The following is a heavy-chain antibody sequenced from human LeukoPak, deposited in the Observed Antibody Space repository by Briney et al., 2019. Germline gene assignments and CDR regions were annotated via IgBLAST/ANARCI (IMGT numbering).Heavy chain of an antibody. CDR1: GGTFSNYA. CDR2: VVPIFGTT. Sequence: GASVKVSCKASGGTFSNYAITWVRQAPGQGLQWVGRVVPIFGTTSYAQNFQGRATVSADESTNTAYMELNNLQSEDTAVYYCAREKSQGYYYGSGSYLIFDYWGQGTLVTVSS. CDR3: AREKSQGYYYGSGSYLIFDY. J-gene: IGHJ4*02. V-gene: IGHV1-69*15. D-gene: IGHD3-10*01.